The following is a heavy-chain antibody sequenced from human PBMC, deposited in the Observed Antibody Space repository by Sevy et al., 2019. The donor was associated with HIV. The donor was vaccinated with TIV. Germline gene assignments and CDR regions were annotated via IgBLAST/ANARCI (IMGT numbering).Heavy chain of an antibody. D-gene: IGHD3-22*01. V-gene: IGHV4-59*01. CDR2: IYYSGST. Sequence: SETLSLTCTVSGGSISSYYWSWIRQPPGKGLEWIGYIYYSGSTNYNPSLKSRVTISVDTSKNQFSLKLSSVTAADTAVYYCARCRRRGPYYYDSSGFNYFDYWGQGTLVTVSS. J-gene: IGHJ4*02. CDR3: ARCRRRGPYYYDSSGFNYFDY. CDR1: GGSISSYY.